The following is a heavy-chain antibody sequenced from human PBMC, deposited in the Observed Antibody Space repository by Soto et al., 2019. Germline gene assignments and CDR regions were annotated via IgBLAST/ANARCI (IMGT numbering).Heavy chain of an antibody. CDR1: GFTFSSYG. CDR3: AKGGMVPWDLPSDY. D-gene: IGHD3-10*01. J-gene: IGHJ4*02. CDR2: ISYDGSNK. V-gene: IGHV3-30*18. Sequence: SLRLSCAASGFTFSSYGMHWVRQAPGKGLEWVAVISYDGSNKYYADSVKGRFTISRDNSKNTLYLQMNSLRAEDTAVYYCAKGGMVPWDLPSDYWGQGTLVTVSS.